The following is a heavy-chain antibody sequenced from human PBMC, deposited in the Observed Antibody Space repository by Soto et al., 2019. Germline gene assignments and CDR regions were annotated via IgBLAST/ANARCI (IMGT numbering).Heavy chain of an antibody. CDR2: ISAYNGNT. CDR3: ARTSATMIVVVTPGAFDI. CDR1: GYTFTSYG. Sequence: QVPLVQSGAEVKKPGASVKVSCKASGYTFTSYGISWVRQAPGQGLEWMGWISAYNGNTNYAQKLQGRVTMTTDTSTSTAYMELRSLRSDDTAVYYCARTSATMIVVVTPGAFDIWGQGTMVTVSS. J-gene: IGHJ3*02. D-gene: IGHD3-22*01. V-gene: IGHV1-18*01.